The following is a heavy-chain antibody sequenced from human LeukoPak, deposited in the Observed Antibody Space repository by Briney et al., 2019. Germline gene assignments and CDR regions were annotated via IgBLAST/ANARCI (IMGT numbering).Heavy chain of an antibody. CDR1: GGSFSGYY. V-gene: IGHV4-34*01. Sequence: KPSETLSLTCAVYGGSFSGYYWSWIRQPPGKGLEWIGEINHSGSTNYNPSLKSRVTISVDTSKNQFSLKLSSVTAADTAVYYCARERSSGAYVWGSYRPPMGYYFDYWGQGTLVTVSS. CDR2: INHSGST. J-gene: IGHJ4*02. CDR3: ARERSSGAYVWGSYRPPMGYYFDY. D-gene: IGHD3-16*02.